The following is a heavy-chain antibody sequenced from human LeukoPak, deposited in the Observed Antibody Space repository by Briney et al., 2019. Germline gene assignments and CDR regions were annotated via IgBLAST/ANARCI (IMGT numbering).Heavy chain of an antibody. CDR3: VNWYGSLTGYYSY. V-gene: IGHV3-23*01. D-gene: IGHD3-9*01. Sequence: QSGGSLRLSCIGSGFTFSSNAMTWVRRTAGKGLEGVSAITPSGSAAYYADSVKGRFTISRDNSKNTLYVQMNNLRADDTAVYYCVNWYGSLTGYYSYWGQGARVTVSS. CDR1: GFTFSSNA. J-gene: IGHJ4*02. CDR2: ITPSGSAA.